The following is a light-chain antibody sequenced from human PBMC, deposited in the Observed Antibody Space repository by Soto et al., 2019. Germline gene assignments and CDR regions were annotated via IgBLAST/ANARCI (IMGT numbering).Light chain of an antibody. CDR3: QQYNSYPWT. J-gene: IGKJ1*01. V-gene: IGKV1-5*03. Sequence: DIQMTQSPSTLSASVGDRVTITCRASHSISIWLAWYQQKPGKAPNLLISRASTLESGVPSRFSGSGSVTEFILTIASLQTDDFGTYYCQQYNSYPWTFGQGTKVEIK. CDR1: HSISIW. CDR2: RAS.